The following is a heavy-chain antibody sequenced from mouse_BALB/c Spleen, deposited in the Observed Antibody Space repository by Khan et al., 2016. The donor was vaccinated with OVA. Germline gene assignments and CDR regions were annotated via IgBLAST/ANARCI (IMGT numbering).Heavy chain of an antibody. J-gene: IGHJ3*01. D-gene: IGHD4-1*01. CDR2: INPYNDGI. CDR1: GYTFTNYV. Sequence: VQLQQSGPDLVKPGASVKMSCKASGYTFTNYVMHWVKQKPGQGLEWIGYINPYNDGIRFNEKFKGKATLTSDKSSSTAYMELSSLTSDDSAVDYCARVAANWDFSFAYWGQGTLVTVSA. CDR3: ARVAANWDFSFAY. V-gene: IGHV1S136*01.